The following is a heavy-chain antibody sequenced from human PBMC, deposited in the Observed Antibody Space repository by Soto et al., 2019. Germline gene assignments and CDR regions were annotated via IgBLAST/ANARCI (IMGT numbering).Heavy chain of an antibody. CDR2: ISYDGSNK. D-gene: IGHD6-13*01. V-gene: IGHV3-30*09. CDR1: GFTFSSYA. CDR3: ARAEQRLVYYYFDY. Sequence: QVQLVESGGGVVQPGRSLRLSCAASGFTFSSYAMHWVRQAPGKGLEWVAVISYDGSNKYYADSVKGRFAISRDNSKNTLYLQRNRLGTGYTAVYDCARAEQRLVYYYFDYWGQGTLVTVSS. J-gene: IGHJ4*02.